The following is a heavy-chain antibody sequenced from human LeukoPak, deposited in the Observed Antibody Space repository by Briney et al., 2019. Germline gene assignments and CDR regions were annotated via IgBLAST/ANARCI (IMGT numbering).Heavy chain of an antibody. D-gene: IGHD3-9*01. J-gene: IGHJ6*02. V-gene: IGHV1-69*13. CDR3: AREGGGQGVNWLLTYFYYCGMDV. CDR2: IIPIFGTA. Sequence: SVTVSFTSSVGTFTIYAISWVRQAPGQGLEWMGGIIPIFGTANYAQKFQGRVTITADESTSTAYMELSSLRSEDTAVYYCAREGGGQGVNWLLTYFYYCGMDVWGQGTTVTVSS. CDR1: VGTFTIYA.